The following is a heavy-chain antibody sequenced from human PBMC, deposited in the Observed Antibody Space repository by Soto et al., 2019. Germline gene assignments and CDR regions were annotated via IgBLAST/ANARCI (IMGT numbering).Heavy chain of an antibody. D-gene: IGHD4-17*01. J-gene: IGHJ4*02. CDR1: GFNFRRYW. CDR2: IKEDGSEQ. V-gene: IGHV3-7*01. Sequence: EVQLVESGGGLVQPGGSLRLSCAASGFNFRRYWMSWVRQAPGKGLEWVANIKEDGSEQYYVDSVKGRFTIFRDNAKNSLTLPMNRLKAQDTAIYYCARDPTASYGDSLLFDYWGQGTLVIVSS. CDR3: ARDPTASYGDSLLFDY.